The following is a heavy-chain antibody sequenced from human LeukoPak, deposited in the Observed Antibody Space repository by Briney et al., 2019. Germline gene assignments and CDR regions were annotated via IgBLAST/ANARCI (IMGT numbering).Heavy chain of an antibody. D-gene: IGHD3-16*01. Sequence: PGGSLRVSCAASGFTFSSYAMSWVRQAPGKGLEWVSAISDSGGSTYYADSVKGRFTISRDNSKNTLFLQMNSLRAEDTAVYYCAKGATVYDYVYDYWGQGTLVTVSS. CDR2: ISDSGGST. CDR1: GFTFSSYA. CDR3: AKGATVYDYVYDY. V-gene: IGHV3-23*01. J-gene: IGHJ4*02.